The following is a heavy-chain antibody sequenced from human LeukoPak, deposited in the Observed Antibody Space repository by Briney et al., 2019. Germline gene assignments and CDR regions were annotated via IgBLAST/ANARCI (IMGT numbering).Heavy chain of an antibody. CDR3: ATDMAGGRSWYPGHAFDI. V-gene: IGHV1-46*01. Sequence: ASVKVSCKASGYTFTSYYMHWVRQAPGQGLEWMGIINPSGGSTSYAQKFQGRVTMTEDTSTDTAYMELSSLRSEDTAVYYCATDMAGGRSWYPGHAFDIWGQGTMVTVSS. J-gene: IGHJ3*02. D-gene: IGHD6-13*01. CDR2: INPSGGST. CDR1: GYTFTSYY.